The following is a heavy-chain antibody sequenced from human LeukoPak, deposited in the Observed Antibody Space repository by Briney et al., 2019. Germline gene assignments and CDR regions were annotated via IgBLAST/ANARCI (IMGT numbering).Heavy chain of an antibody. Sequence: LSLTCAVSGGSVSGGNYYWGWVRQPPGKGLEWVSGISWNSGIIGYADSVKGRFTISRDNAKNSLYLQMTSLRADDTALYYCAKGECSSTSCPLGGPWGQGTLVTVSS. CDR3: AKGECSSTSCPLGGP. CDR2: ISWNSGII. V-gene: IGHV3-9*01. J-gene: IGHJ5*02. CDR1: GGSVSGGNYY. D-gene: IGHD2-2*01.